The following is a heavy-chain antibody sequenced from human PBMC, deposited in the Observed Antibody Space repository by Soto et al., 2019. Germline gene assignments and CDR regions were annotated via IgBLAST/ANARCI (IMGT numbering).Heavy chain of an antibody. V-gene: IGHV4-59*01. CDR1: GGSISGYY. D-gene: IGHD2-15*01. Sequence: QVQLQESGPGLVKPSETLSLTCTISGGSISGYYWSWIRQPPGKGLEWIGYVYYTGSTKYNPSLESRVAMSADTSKNQFSLKVTSVTAADTAVYYCAKYRRTDAEGYILDFWGQGTLVTVSS. J-gene: IGHJ4*02. CDR2: VYYTGST. CDR3: AKYRRTDAEGYILDF.